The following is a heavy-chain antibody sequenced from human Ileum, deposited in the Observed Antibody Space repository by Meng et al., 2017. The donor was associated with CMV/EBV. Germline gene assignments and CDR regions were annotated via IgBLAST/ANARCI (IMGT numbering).Heavy chain of an antibody. CDR3: VQDTGRGDF. D-gene: IGHD2-8*02. CDR2: IRYDGRDK. CDR1: GLTFSAYG. Sequence: GESLKISCAASGLTFSAYGMHWVRQAPGKGLEWVAFIRYDGRDKYYADSVKGRFTISRDNSENTLYLQMNRLIGEDTAVYYCVQDTGRGDFWGQGTLVTVSS. V-gene: IGHV3-30*02. J-gene: IGHJ4*02.